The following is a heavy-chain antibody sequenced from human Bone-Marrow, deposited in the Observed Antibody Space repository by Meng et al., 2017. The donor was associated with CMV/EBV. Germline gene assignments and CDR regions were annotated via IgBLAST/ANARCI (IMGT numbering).Heavy chain of an antibody. CDR2: IKSKTDDGTI. CDR1: FTFSNAW. J-gene: IGHJ4*02. D-gene: IGHD4/OR15-4a*01. V-gene: IGHV3-15*01. CDR3: TTPSMVTSEGRGPAY. Sequence: FTFSNAWMSWVRQAPGKGLEWVGRIKSKTDDGTIDYAAPVKGRFTISRDDSKDTLYLQLNSLKTEDTAVYYCTTPSMVTSEGRGPAYWGQGTLVTVSS.